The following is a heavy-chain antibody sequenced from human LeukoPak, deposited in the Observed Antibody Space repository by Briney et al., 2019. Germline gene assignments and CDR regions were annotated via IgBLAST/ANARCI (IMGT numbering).Heavy chain of an antibody. CDR3: ARTSQLWFGELSQPFDY. D-gene: IGHD3-10*01. CDR1: GGSFSGYY. V-gene: IGHV4-59*08. J-gene: IGHJ4*02. Sequence: SETLSLTCAVYGGSFSGYYWSWIRQPPGKGLEWIGYIYYSGSTNYNPSLKSRVTISVDTSKNQFSLKLSSVTAADTAVYYCARTSQLWFGELSQPFDYWGQGTLVTVSS. CDR2: IYYSGST.